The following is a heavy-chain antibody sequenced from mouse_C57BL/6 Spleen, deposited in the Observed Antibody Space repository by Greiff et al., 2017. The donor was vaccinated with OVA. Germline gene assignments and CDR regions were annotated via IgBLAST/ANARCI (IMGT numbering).Heavy chain of an antibody. J-gene: IGHJ3*01. D-gene: IGHD1-1*01. CDR1: GYAFSSSW. V-gene: IGHV1-82*01. Sequence: VQLQQSGPELVKPGASVKISCKASGYAFSSSWMNWVKQRPGKGLEWIGRIYPGDGDTNYNGKFKGKATLTADKSSSTAYMQLSSLTSEDSAVYFCARWGGYGSSYETDWGQGTLVTVSA. CDR2: IYPGDGDT. CDR3: ARWGGYGSSYETD.